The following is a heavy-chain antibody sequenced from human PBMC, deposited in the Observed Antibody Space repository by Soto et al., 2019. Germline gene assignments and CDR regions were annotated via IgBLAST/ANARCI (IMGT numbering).Heavy chain of an antibody. CDR2: TYYRSKWYN. D-gene: IGHD6-6*01. CDR3: ARGSSSSVAFAI. V-gene: IGHV6-1*01. J-gene: IGHJ3*02. CDR1: GDIVSSNNAA. Sequence: SETLSLTCAISGDIVSSNNAAWNWIRQSPSRGLEWLGRTYYRSKWYNDYAVSVKSRIAINPDTSKNQFSLQLNSVTPEDTAVYYCARGSSSSVAFAIWGQGTMVTVSS.